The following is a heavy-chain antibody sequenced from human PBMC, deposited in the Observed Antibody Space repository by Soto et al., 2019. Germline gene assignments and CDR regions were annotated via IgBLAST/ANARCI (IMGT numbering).Heavy chain of an antibody. CDR3: ARSEWFYGMDV. V-gene: IGHV4-30-2*01. J-gene: IGHJ6*02. CDR2: IYHSGST. CDR1: GGSISSGGYS. Sequence: PSGTLSLTCAVSGGSISSGGYSWSWIRQPPGKGLEWIGYIYHSGSTYYNPSLKSRVTISVDRSKNQFSLKLSSVTASDTAVYYCARSEWFYGMDVWGQGTTVTVSS. D-gene: IGHD3-9*01.